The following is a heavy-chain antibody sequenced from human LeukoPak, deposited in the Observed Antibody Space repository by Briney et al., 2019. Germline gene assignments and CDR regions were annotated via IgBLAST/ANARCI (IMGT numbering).Heavy chain of an antibody. J-gene: IGHJ4*02. V-gene: IGHV3-48*04. CDR3: AKDVWQQWLVQVR. CDR2: VSSSSDTI. Sequence: PGGSLRLSCAVSGFTFSSYSMNWVRQAPGKRLEWVSYVSSSSDTIYYADSVKGRFTISRDNAKNSLYLQMNSLRAEDTAVYYCAKDVWQQWLVQVRWGQGTLVTVSS. CDR1: GFTFSSYS. D-gene: IGHD6-19*01.